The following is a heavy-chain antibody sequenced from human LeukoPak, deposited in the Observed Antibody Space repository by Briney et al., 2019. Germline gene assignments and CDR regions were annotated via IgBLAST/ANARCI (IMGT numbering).Heavy chain of an antibody. V-gene: IGHV4-38-2*02. Sequence: PSETLSLTCTVSGYSISSGYYWGWIRQPPGKGLEWIGSFHHSGSTYYNPSLKSRVTISVDTSKNQFSLKLSSVTAADTAVYYCASWLWYGDYFDYWGQGTLVTVSS. CDR3: ASWLWYGDYFDY. D-gene: IGHD4-17*01. CDR2: FHHSGST. CDR1: GYSISSGYY. J-gene: IGHJ4*02.